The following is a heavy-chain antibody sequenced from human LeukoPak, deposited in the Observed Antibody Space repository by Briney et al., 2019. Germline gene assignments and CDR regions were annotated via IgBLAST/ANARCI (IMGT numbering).Heavy chain of an antibody. Sequence: PSDPLSLTCAVYGGSFSGYYWSWIRQPPGKGLEWIGEINHSGSTNYNPSLKSRVTISVDKSKNEFSLKLSSVTAADTAVYYCARRTDDPVSDYYYYGMDVWGKGTTVTVSS. J-gene: IGHJ6*04. D-gene: IGHD2/OR15-2a*01. CDR1: GGSFSGYY. V-gene: IGHV4-34*01. CDR3: ARRTDDPVSDYYYYGMDV. CDR2: INHSGST.